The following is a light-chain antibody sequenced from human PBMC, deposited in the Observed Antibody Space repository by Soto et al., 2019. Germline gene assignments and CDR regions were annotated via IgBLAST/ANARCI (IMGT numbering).Light chain of an antibody. CDR1: QSVSSRY. J-gene: IGKJ4*01. CDR3: RQYGRWLT. CDR2: GAC. Sequence: EMASTHSPRTVPPSQGERATXSCRASQSVSSRYLGWYQQKPVHGARLLIYGACGRATDIRDRFSGGGTGTDFTLSIRGREGEDFAVYYWRQYGRWLTFGGGTNLDI. V-gene: IGKV3-20*01.